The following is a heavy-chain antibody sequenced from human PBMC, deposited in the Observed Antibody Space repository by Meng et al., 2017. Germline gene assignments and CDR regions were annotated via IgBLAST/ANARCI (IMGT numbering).Heavy chain of an antibody. V-gene: IGHV3-48*03. CDR3: ARDATSGQTGGVYFDY. CDR1: GFTFSNYE. CDR2: ISSSGNTV. J-gene: IGHJ4*02. D-gene: IGHD3-16*01. Sequence: GESLKISCAGSGFTFSNYEMNWVRRAPGKGLEWLSYISSSGNTVYYADSVRGRFTISRDNARNSVYLQMNSLTADDTTIYYCARDATSGQTGGVYFDYFGQGTLVTVSS.